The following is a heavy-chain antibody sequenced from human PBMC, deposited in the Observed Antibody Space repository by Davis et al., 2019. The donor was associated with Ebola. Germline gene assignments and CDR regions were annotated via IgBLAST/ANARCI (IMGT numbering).Heavy chain of an antibody. D-gene: IGHD6-13*01. CDR2: INPNSGGT. Sequence: ASVKVSCKASGYTFAGYYIHWVRQAPGQGLEWMGWINPNSGGTNYAQKFQGRVTMTRDTSINTAYMELSRLRSDDTAVYYCARDLEERDGDSWSYYYYYMDVWGQGTTVTVSS. CDR1: GYTFAGYY. J-gene: IGHJ6*03. CDR3: ARDLEERDGDSWSYYYYYMDV. V-gene: IGHV1-2*02.